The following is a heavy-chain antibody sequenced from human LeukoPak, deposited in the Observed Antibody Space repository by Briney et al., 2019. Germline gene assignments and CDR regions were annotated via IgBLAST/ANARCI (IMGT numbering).Heavy chain of an antibody. Sequence: SETLSLTCTVSGGSISSYYWGWIRQPAGKGLEWIGHIYTSGNTNYNPSLKSRVTMSGDTSKNQFSLKLSSVTAADTAVYYCARSDYYGSGPYYMDVWGKGTTVTVSS. CDR2: IYTSGNT. J-gene: IGHJ6*03. D-gene: IGHD3-10*01. V-gene: IGHV4-4*07. CDR1: GGSISSYY. CDR3: ARSDYYGSGPYYMDV.